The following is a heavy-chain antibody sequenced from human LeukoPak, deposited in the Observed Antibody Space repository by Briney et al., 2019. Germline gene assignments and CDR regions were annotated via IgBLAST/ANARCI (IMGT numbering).Heavy chain of an antibody. CDR3: ARLGYCSGGSCYPGWFDP. D-gene: IGHD2-15*01. V-gene: IGHV4-34*12. CDR1: GGSFSGYY. Sequence: SETLSLTCAVYGGSFSGYYWSWIPKPPGKGLDWIGEIIHSGSTNYNPSLKSRVTISVATSKNQFSLNLSSVTPADPAVYYCARLGYCSGGSCYPGWFDPWGQGTLVTVSS. CDR2: IIHSGST. J-gene: IGHJ5*02.